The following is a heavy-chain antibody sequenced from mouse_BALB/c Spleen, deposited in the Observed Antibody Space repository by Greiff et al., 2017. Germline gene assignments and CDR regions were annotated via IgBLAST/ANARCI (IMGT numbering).Heavy chain of an antibody. J-gene: IGHJ2*01. CDR1: GYTFTSYW. Sequence: QVQLQQPGAELVKPGASVKLSCKASGYTFTSYWMHWVKQRPGQGLEWIGEINPSNGRTNYNEKFKSKATLTVDKSSSTAYMQLSSLTSEDSAVYYSARWDYGYDFDYWGQGTTLTGSS. CDR3: ARWDYGYDFDY. CDR2: INPSNGRT. V-gene: IGHV1S81*02. D-gene: IGHD2-2*01.